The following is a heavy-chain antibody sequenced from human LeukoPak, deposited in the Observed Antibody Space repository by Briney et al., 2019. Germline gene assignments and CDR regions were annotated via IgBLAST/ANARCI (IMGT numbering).Heavy chain of an antibody. CDR2: IYYAGTT. CDR3: ARGRVLSTTYDIFDI. V-gene: IGHV4-59*01. J-gene: IGHJ3*02. D-gene: IGHD3-22*01. CDR1: GGSISTYY. Sequence: KPSETLSLTCTVSGGSISTYYWTWIRQPPGKGLEWIGYIYYAGTTSYNPSFRSRVAISLDTSKNQFSLRLISVTAADTAVYYRARGRVLSTTYDIFDIWGQGTMVTVSS.